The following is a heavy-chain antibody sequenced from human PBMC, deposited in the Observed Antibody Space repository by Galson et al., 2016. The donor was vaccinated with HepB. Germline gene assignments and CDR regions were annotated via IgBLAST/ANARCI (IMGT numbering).Heavy chain of an antibody. D-gene: IGHD3-3*01. Sequence: SVKASCKASGVTFTSSAVQWVRQARGQRLEWIGWIVVGIGTTNYAQKFQERVTITRDMSTSTAYMELSSLRSEDTAVYYCAGEEWLLSGVLDYWGQGTLVTVSS. J-gene: IGHJ4*02. CDR1: GVTFTSSA. V-gene: IGHV1-58*01. CDR3: AGEEWLLSGVLDY. CDR2: IVVGIGTT.